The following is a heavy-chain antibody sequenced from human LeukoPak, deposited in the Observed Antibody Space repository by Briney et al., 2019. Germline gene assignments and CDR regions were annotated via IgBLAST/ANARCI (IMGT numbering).Heavy chain of an antibody. J-gene: IGHJ4*02. CDR2: INSDGSST. CDR1: GFTFSSYW. CDR3: VSIPGD. Sequence: TGGSLRLSCAASGFTFSSYWMHWVRQAPGKGLVWVSRINSDGSSTNYEDSVKGGFTISRDKAKNTLYLQMNTLRAEDTAVYYCVSIPGDWGQGILVTVSS. V-gene: IGHV3-74*01. D-gene: IGHD7-27*01.